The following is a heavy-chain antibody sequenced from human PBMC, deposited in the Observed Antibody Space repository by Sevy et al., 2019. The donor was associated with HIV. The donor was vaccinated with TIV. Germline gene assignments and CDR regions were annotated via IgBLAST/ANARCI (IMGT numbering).Heavy chain of an antibody. CDR1: GFSFSTHA. Sequence: GGCLRLSCAASGFSFSTHAMHWVRQAPGKGLEWVAVISFDGSDKYYTDSVKGRFTISIDDSKNMLLLQVSSLRAEDTAVYYCARDAGYSSVWYPGYWGQGTLVTVSS. CDR3: ARDAGYSSVWYPGY. J-gene: IGHJ4*02. V-gene: IGHV3-30*03. D-gene: IGHD5-18*01. CDR2: ISFDGSDK.